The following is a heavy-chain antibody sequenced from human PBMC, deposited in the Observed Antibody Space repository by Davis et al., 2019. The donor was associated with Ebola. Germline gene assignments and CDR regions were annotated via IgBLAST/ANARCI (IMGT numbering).Heavy chain of an antibody. V-gene: IGHV4-4*07. J-gene: IGHJ4*02. CDR3: ARHPYGSPSFDY. CDR1: GGSISSYY. D-gene: IGHD6-13*01. CDR2: IYTSGNT. Sequence: PSETLSLTCTVSGGSISSYYWNWIRQPAGKGLEWIGRIYTSGNTIYNPSLKSRVTILGDTSKNQFSLRLTSVTAADTAVYYCARHPYGSPSFDYWGQGTLLTVSS.